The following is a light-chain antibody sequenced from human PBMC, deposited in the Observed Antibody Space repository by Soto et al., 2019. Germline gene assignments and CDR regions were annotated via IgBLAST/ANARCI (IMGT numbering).Light chain of an antibody. Sequence: QSVLTQPPSASGAPGQRVTISCTGSRSNIGAGYDVHWYQQLPGTAPKLLIYGDNNRPSGVPDRFSGSKSGTSTSLAITGLQAEDEADYYCQSYDNSLSGSLFGTGTKVTVL. CDR3: QSYDNSLSGSL. CDR2: GDN. V-gene: IGLV1-40*01. J-gene: IGLJ1*01. CDR1: RSNIGAGYD.